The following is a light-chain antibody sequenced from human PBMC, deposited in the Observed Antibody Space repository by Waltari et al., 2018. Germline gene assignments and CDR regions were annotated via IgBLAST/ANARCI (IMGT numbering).Light chain of an antibody. CDR3: MQATHWSYT. V-gene: IGKV2-30*02. Sequence: DVVMTQSPLSLPVTLGQPASISSRPSQGLVHSDGNTYLSWFQQRPGQSPRRLIYEVSNRDSGVPDRFSGSGSGTDFTLKISRVEAEDVAVYYCMQATHWSYTFGQGTKLEIK. CDR2: EVS. J-gene: IGKJ2*01. CDR1: QGLVHSDGNTY.